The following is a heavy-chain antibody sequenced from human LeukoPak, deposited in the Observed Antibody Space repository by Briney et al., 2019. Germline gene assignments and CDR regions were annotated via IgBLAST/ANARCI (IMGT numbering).Heavy chain of an antibody. D-gene: IGHD2-15*01. CDR2: NYSGGST. J-gene: IGHJ6*03. CDR1: GFTVSSNY. CDR3: ARGGGDCSGGSCYYYYMDV. V-gene: IGHV3-66*01. Sequence: PGGSLRLSCAASGFTVSSNYMSWVRQAPGKGLEWVSDNYSGGSTYYADSVKGRFTISRDNSKNTLYLQMNSLRAEDTAVYYCARGGGDCSGGSCYYYYMDVWGKGTTVTVSS.